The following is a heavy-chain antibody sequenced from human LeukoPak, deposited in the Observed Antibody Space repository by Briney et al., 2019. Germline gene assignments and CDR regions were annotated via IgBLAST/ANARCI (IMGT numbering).Heavy chain of an antibody. V-gene: IGHV3-53*01. CDR3: ARVRYYGSSGYYYEPDYFDY. CDR1: GFTVSSNY. J-gene: IGHJ4*02. D-gene: IGHD3-22*01. Sequence: GGSLRLSCAASGFTVSSNYMSWVRQAPGKGLEWVSVIYSGGSTYYADSVKGRFTISRDNSKNTLYLQMNSLRAEDTAVYYCARVRYYGSSGYYYEPDYFDYWGQGTLVTVSS. CDR2: IYSGGST.